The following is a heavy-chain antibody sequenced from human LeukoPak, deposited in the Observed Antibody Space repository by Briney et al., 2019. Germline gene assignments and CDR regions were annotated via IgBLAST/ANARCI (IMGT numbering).Heavy chain of an antibody. CDR1: GFTFSSYS. V-gene: IGHV3-21*01. D-gene: IGHD3-10*01. CDR3: ARERITMVRGAPRGMDV. Sequence: PGGSLRLSCAASGFTFSSYSMSWVRQAPGKGLEWVSSISSSSSYIYYADSVKGRFTISRDNAKNSLYLQMNSLRAEDTAVYYCARERITMVRGAPRGMDVWGQGTTVTVSS. J-gene: IGHJ6*02. CDR2: ISSSSSYI.